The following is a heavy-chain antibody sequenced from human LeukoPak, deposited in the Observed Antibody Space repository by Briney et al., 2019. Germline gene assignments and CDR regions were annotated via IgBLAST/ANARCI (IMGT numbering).Heavy chain of an antibody. CDR1: GGSFSGYY. Sequence: SETLSLTCAVYGGSFSGYYWSWIRQPPGKGLEWIGEINHSGSTNYNPSLKSRVTISVDTSKNQFSLKLSSVTAADTAEYSCATGRGYSYGYSSDYWGQGTLVTVSS. J-gene: IGHJ4*02. CDR2: INHSGST. CDR3: ATGRGYSYGYSSDY. V-gene: IGHV4-34*01. D-gene: IGHD5-18*01.